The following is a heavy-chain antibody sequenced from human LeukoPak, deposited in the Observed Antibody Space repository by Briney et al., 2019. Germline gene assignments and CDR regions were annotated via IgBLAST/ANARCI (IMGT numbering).Heavy chain of an antibody. Sequence: PSETLSLTCTVSGASVSGKFWSWIRHPPGNGLEWIGLIYYSGSTKFNPSLKSRVAMSVDPSNNQFSLSLNSVTTTDTAVYFCVGGGDWLPEYWGHGTQVIVSS. CDR2: IYYSGST. V-gene: IGHV4-59*02. CDR3: VGGGDWLPEY. J-gene: IGHJ4*01. CDR1: GASVSGKF. D-gene: IGHD3/OR15-3a*01.